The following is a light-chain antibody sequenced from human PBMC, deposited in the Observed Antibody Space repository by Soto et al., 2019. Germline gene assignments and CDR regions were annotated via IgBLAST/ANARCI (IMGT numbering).Light chain of an antibody. CDR2: DAS. CDR1: QSVSSY. V-gene: IGKV3-11*01. Sequence: ESVLTQSPATLSLSLGERAALSYMSSQSVSSYLAWYQQKPGQAPRLLIYDASSRATGIPARFSGSGSGTDFTLSISRLEPEDFAVYYCQQYDRWFSITFGQGTGLEIK. J-gene: IGKJ5*01. CDR3: QQYDRWFSIT.